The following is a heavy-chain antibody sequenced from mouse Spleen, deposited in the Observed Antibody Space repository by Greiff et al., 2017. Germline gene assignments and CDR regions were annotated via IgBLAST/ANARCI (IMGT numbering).Heavy chain of an antibody. CDR3: ARREDYRYFDY. V-gene: IGHV1-81*01. Sequence: VKVVESGAELARPGASVKLSCKASGYTFTSYGISWVKQRTGQGLEWIGEIYPRSGNTYYNEKFKGKATLTADKSSSTAYMELRSLTSEDSAVYFCARREDYRYFDYWGQGTTLTVSS. D-gene: IGHD2-14*01. J-gene: IGHJ2*01. CDR1: GYTFTSYG. CDR2: IYPRSGNT.